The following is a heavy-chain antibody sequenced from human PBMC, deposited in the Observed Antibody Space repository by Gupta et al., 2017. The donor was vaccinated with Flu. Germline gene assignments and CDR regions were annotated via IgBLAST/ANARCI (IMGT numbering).Heavy chain of an antibody. D-gene: IGHD3-3*01. Sequence: VQLQESGPGLVKPTGTLSLTCAVSGGSISRRYWWSWVRQLPGEGLEWIGETHHSGSNNYNPSLKSRVTITVDNSKKQFSLKLRSVTAADTAVYYGARVTAGVGSDFDYWGQGPLVTVSS. CDR3: ARVTAGVGSDFDY. V-gene: IGHV4-4*02. CDR2: THHSGSN. J-gene: IGHJ4*02. CDR1: GGSISRRYW.